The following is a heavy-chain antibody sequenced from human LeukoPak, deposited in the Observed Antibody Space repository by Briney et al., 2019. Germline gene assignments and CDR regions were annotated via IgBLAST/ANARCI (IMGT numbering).Heavy chain of an antibody. Sequence: PTGGSLRLSCAASGFSFSTYWMSWVRQVPGKGLEWVAIIKQDGTEQYYVDSVKGRFTISRDNAKNSLYLQLNSLRPEDTAVYYCARDREGSSWYDYWGQGTLVTVSS. CDR3: ARDREGSSWYDY. J-gene: IGHJ4*02. CDR1: GFSFSTYW. CDR2: IKQDGTEQ. D-gene: IGHD6-13*01. V-gene: IGHV3-7*04.